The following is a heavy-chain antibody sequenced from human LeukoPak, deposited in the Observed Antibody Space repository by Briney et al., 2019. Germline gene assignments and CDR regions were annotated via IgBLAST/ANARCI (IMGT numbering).Heavy chain of an antibody. J-gene: IGHJ5*02. Sequence: GGSLRLSCAASGFTFSSYSMNWVRQAPGKGLEWVSSISSSSSYIYYADSVKGRFTISRDNAKNSLYLQMNSLRAEDTAVYYCARGGSSWYPTPDWFDPWGQGTLVTASS. D-gene: IGHD6-13*01. V-gene: IGHV3-21*01. CDR1: GFTFSSYS. CDR2: ISSSSSYI. CDR3: ARGGSSWYPTPDWFDP.